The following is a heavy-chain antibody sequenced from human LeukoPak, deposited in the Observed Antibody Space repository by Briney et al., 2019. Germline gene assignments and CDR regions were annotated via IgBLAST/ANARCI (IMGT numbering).Heavy chain of an antibody. CDR1: GYTFTTYY. J-gene: IGHJ5*01. D-gene: IGHD6-19*01. CDR3: ARVYPVSSGWFDY. CDR2: VIPSDGYT. Sequence: ASVKVSCKTFGYTFTTYYIHWVRQAPGQGLEWMGVVIPSDGYTAYPQRFQGRVTMTSDTSTKTVYMEPSRLSSEDTAVYFCARVYPVSSGWFDYWGQGTLVTVSS. V-gene: IGHV1-46*01.